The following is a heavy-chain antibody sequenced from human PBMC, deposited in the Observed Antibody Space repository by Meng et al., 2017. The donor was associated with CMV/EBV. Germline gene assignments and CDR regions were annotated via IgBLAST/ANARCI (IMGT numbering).Heavy chain of an antibody. Sequence: QVQCRQSGPGLVKPSETLSLTCTVSGGSISIYSWGWIRQPAGKGLEWIGRIYTSGSTNYNPSLKSRVTMSVDTSKNQFSLKLSSVTAADTAVYYCARAAPDYYDSSGPPDYWGQGTLVTVSS. J-gene: IGHJ4*02. CDR3: ARAAPDYYDSSGPPDY. CDR1: GGSISIYS. D-gene: IGHD3-22*01. CDR2: IYTSGST. V-gene: IGHV4-4*07.